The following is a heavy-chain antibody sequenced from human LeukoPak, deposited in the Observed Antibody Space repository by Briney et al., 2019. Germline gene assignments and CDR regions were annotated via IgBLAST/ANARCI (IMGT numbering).Heavy chain of an antibody. Sequence: GGSLRLSCAASGFIVSSDYMSWVRQAPGEGLEWVSVLYTGGRTYYADAVKGRFTISRDDSKNTLYFQMNSLGVEDTAVYYCTRGLGSGTYTDYYLDVWGKGTTVTVSS. CDR2: LYTGGRT. CDR3: TRGLGSGTYTDYYLDV. V-gene: IGHV3-53*01. D-gene: IGHD3-10*01. CDR1: GFIVSSDY. J-gene: IGHJ6*03.